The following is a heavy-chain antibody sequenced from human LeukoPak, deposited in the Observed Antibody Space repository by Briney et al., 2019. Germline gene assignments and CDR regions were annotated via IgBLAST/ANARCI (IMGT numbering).Heavy chain of an antibody. D-gene: IGHD6-19*01. CDR3: AAGDRNGWYFDY. Sequence: GGSLRLSCAASGFTFDYHGSSWVRQVPGKGLEWVSGINWNGGSTGYADSVKGRFTISRYNAKNSLYLQMNSLRAEDTALYYCAAGDRNGWYFDYWGQGTLVTVSS. CDR2: INWNGGST. J-gene: IGHJ4*02. CDR1: GFTFDYHG. V-gene: IGHV3-20*04.